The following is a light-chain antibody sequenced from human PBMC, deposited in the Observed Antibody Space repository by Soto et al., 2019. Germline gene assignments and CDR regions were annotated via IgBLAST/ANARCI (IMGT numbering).Light chain of an antibody. V-gene: IGKV1-5*03. CDR1: QSISSW. CDR3: QQYNDNWT. Sequence: DIQMTQSPSTLSASVGDRVTITCRASQSISSWLAWHQQKPGKAPRLLIYKASNLESGVPSRFSGSGSGTEFSLTITSLQPDDSATYYCQQYNDNWTFGPGTKVDIK. J-gene: IGKJ1*01. CDR2: KAS.